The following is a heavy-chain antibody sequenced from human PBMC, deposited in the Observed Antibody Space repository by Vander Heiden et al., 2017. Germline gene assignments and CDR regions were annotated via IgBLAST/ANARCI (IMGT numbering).Heavy chain of an antibody. V-gene: IGHV3-53*01. J-gene: IGHJ3*02. CDR2: IHSAGST. CDR1: GFIVRTEY. Sequence: EVKLVQSGGGLIQPVGSLRLSCAASGFIVRTEYMSWVRQAPGKWLEWVSIIHSAGSTYYADSVKGRFTISREYANNVVFLQMNSLRAEDTAVYYCAREEDGFDIWGQGTLVTVS. CDR3: AREEDGFDI.